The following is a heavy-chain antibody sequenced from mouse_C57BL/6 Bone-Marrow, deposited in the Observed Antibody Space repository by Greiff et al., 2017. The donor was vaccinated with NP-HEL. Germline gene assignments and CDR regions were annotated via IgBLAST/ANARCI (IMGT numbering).Heavy chain of an antibody. CDR2: IWSGGST. CDR1: GFSLTSYG. D-gene: IGHD1-1*01. J-gene: IGHJ4*01. Sequence: VMLVESGPGLVQPSQSLSITCTVSGFSLTSYGVHWVRQSPGKGLEWLGVIWSGGSTDYNAAFISRLSISKDNSKSQVFFKMNSLQADDTAIYYCARNYYGSSPYYYAMDYWGQGTSVTVSS. V-gene: IGHV2-2*01. CDR3: ARNYYGSSPYYYAMDY.